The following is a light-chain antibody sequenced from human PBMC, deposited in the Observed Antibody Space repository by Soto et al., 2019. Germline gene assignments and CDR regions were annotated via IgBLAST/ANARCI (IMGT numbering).Light chain of an antibody. Sequence: DIQMTQSPSSLSASVGDRVTITCRASQGISNYLAWYQQKPGKVPKLLIYAASTLQSGVPFRFSGSGSGTDCTLTISSLQPEDVATYYCQKYNSAPQTFGQGTKVEIK. CDR1: QGISNY. V-gene: IGKV1-27*01. CDR2: AAS. CDR3: QKYNSAPQT. J-gene: IGKJ1*01.